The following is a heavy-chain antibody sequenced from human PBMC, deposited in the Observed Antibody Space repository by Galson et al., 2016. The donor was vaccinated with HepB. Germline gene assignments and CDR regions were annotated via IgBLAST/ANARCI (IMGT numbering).Heavy chain of an antibody. Sequence: TLSLTCGVSGGSISSDGYSWSWIRQPPGKGLEWIGYIYQSGSTYYNPSLKSRVTISADRSKNQFILKMTSVTAADTAVYYCARVGEGDYGYFFDYWGQGTLVTVPS. CDR3: ARVGEGDYGYFFDY. CDR1: GGSISSDGYS. D-gene: IGHD4-17*01. V-gene: IGHV4-30-2*01. CDR2: IYQSGST. J-gene: IGHJ4*02.